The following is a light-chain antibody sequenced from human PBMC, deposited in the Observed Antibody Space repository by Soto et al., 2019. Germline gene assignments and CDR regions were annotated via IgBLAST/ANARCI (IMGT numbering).Light chain of an antibody. CDR1: SSNIGTNY. CDR2: RNN. V-gene: IGLV1-47*01. Sequence: QSVLTQPPSASGTPGQRVIISCSGSSSNIGTNYVYWYQQFPGTAPKLLLYRNNERPSGVPDRFSGSKSGTSTSLAISGTRSEDEAHYYCAAWDDSLSGLVFGGGTKLTVL. CDR3: AAWDDSLSGLV. J-gene: IGLJ2*01.